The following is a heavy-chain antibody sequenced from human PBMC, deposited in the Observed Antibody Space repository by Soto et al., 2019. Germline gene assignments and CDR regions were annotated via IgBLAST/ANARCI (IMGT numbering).Heavy chain of an antibody. V-gene: IGHV4-38-2*02. J-gene: IGHJ3*01. Sequence: SETLSLTCSVSGPSISSAYYWAWIRQSPGRGLEFLGRIYFNGNTFYNPSLKSRVTVSRDTSKNQFFLSLTSVSAADTAIYYCARVHWSGSSYDGFDLWGQGTKVT. CDR2: IYFNGNT. D-gene: IGHD3-3*01. CDR1: GPSISSAYY. CDR3: ARVHWSGSSYDGFDL.